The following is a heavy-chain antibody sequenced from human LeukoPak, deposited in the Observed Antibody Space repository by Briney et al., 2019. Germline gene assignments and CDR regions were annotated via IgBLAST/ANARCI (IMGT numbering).Heavy chain of an antibody. V-gene: IGHV1-2*04. D-gene: IGHD5-18*01. Sequence: ASVKVSCKASGYTFTGYYMHWVRQAPGQGLEWMGWINPNSGGTNYAQKFQGWVTMTRDTSISTAYMELSRLRSDDTAVYYCARANSFAIRVDYWGQGTLVTVSS. CDR1: GYTFTGYY. J-gene: IGHJ4*02. CDR2: INPNSGGT. CDR3: ARANSFAIRVDY.